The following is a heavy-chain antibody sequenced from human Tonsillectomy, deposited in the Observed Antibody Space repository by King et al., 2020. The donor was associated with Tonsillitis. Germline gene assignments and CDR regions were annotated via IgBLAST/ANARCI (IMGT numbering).Heavy chain of an antibody. J-gene: IGHJ4*02. V-gene: IGHV3-23*04. D-gene: IGHD2-2*02. Sequence: VQLVESGGGLVQRGGSLRLSCAASGFTFSSYAMSWVRQAPGKGLEWVSAISGSGGSTYYADSVKGRFTISRDNSKNTLYLQMNSLIAEDTAVYSCAKFRLPCSSTSCYMGGFDYWGQGTLVTVSS. CDR3: AKFRLPCSSTSCYMGGFDY. CDR1: GFTFSSYA. CDR2: ISGSGGST.